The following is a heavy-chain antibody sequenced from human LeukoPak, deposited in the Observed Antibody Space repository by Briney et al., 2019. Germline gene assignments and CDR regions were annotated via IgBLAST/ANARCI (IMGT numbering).Heavy chain of an antibody. D-gene: IGHD7-27*01. V-gene: IGHV4-59*12. CDR3: ARELGWGSAGSWYFDL. Sequence: PSETLSLTCTVSGVSTSSYYWSWIRQPPGKGLEWIGYIYFIGTTQYNPSLESRVTVSLDTSKNQFSLKLTSVTAADTAVYYCARELGWGSAGSWYFDLWGRGTLVTVSS. CDR2: IYFIGTT. CDR1: GVSTSSYY. J-gene: IGHJ2*01.